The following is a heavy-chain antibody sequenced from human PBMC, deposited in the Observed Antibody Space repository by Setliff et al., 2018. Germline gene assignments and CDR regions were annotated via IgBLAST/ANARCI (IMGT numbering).Heavy chain of an antibody. Sequence: GASVKVSCKASAFTKYYVHWVRQAPGQGLEWMGIIHPSGGSTTYAQKFQGRVTMTRDTSTGTVNMELSSLRSEDTAVYYCARADYIRYFYMDAWGKGTTVTVSS. CDR2: IHPSGGST. D-gene: IGHD4-4*01. V-gene: IGHV1-46*01. CDR1: AFTKYY. J-gene: IGHJ6*03. CDR3: ARADYIRYFYMDA.